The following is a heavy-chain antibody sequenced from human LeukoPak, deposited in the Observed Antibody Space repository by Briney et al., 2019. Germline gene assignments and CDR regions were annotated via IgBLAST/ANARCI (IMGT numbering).Heavy chain of an antibody. CDR3: ARSLRGNYIDY. CDR1: GYTFPNYD. V-gene: IGHV1-8*01. Sequence: GASAKVSCKASGYTFPNYDISWVRQATGQGLEWMGWMNPNNGNTGYAQKFQGRVTMTRDTSISTAYMELSSLRSEDTAVYYCARSLRGNYIDYWGQGTLVTVSS. J-gene: IGHJ4*02. D-gene: IGHD1-26*01. CDR2: MNPNNGNT.